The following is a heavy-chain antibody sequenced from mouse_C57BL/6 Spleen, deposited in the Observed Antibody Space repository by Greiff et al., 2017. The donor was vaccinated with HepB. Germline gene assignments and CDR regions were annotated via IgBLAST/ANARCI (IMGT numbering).Heavy chain of an antibody. V-gene: IGHV1-52*01. CDR3: AREDPYGSSSFDV. CDR2: IDPSDSET. D-gene: IGHD1-1*01. CDR1: GYTFTSYW. J-gene: IGHJ1*03. Sequence: QVQLQQPGAELVRPGSSVKLSCKASGYTFTSYWMHWVKQRPIQGLEWIGNIDPSDSETHYNQKFKVKATLTVDKSSSTAYMQLSSLTSEDSAVYYCAREDPYGSSSFDVWGTGTTVTVSS.